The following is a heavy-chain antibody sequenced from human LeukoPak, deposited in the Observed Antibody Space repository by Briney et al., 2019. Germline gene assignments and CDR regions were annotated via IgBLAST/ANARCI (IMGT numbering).Heavy chain of an antibody. Sequence: PGGSLRLSCAASGFSFRSYWMHWVRQLPGKGLVWVSHISSDGSDTSYADSVKGRFTISRDNSKNTLYLQMNSLRAEDTAVYYCAKDLIPYDILTGAFDYWGQGTLVTVSS. CDR3: AKDLIPYDILTGAFDY. CDR2: ISSDGSDT. V-gene: IGHV3-74*01. J-gene: IGHJ4*02. D-gene: IGHD3-9*01. CDR1: GFSFRSYW.